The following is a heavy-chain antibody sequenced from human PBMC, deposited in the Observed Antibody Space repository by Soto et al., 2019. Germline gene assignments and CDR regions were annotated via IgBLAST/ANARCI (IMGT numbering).Heavy chain of an antibody. V-gene: IGHV4-4*02. CDR2: ISHSGIT. J-gene: IGHJ4*02. D-gene: IGHD3-22*01. CDR1: GDSISRSHW. CDR3: ARVRYDRSGFAY. Sequence: QVQLQESGPGLVRPSGALSVTCAVSGDSISRSHWWSWVRQSPGKGLEWIGEISHSGITNYNPSLKSRVTISGYKSKNQLSLKLTSVTAADTAVYYCARVRYDRSGFAYWGQGTLVYVSS.